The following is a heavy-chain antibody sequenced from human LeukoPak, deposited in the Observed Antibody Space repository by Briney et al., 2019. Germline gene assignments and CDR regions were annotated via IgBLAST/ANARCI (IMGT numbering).Heavy chain of an antibody. CDR2: TNHSGST. Sequence: PSETLSLTCAVYGGSFSGYYWSWIRQPPGKGLEWIGETNHSGSTNYNPSLKSRVTISVDTSKNQFSLKLSSVTAADTAVYYCARTHIVVVPAARLYYYYGMDVWGQGTTVTVSS. CDR3: ARTHIVVVPAARLYYYYGMDV. J-gene: IGHJ6*02. CDR1: GGSFSGYY. V-gene: IGHV4-34*01. D-gene: IGHD2-2*01.